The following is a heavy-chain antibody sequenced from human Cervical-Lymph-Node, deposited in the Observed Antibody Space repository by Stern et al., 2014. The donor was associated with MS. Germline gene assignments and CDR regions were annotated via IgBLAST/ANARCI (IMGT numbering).Heavy chain of an antibody. V-gene: IGHV4-59*01. CDR3: ARGGDFGVVIPRPYGMDV. CDR1: GASITSYY. CDR2: ISHSGNT. Sequence: QVQLQESGPGLVKPSETLSLTCTVSGASITSYYWTWIRQPPGKGLEWIAYISHSGNTNYNPSLKSRVTISIDTSKNQFSLKLSSVTAADTAVYYCARGGDFGVVIPRPYGMDVWGQGTTVTVSS. D-gene: IGHD3-3*01. J-gene: IGHJ6*02.